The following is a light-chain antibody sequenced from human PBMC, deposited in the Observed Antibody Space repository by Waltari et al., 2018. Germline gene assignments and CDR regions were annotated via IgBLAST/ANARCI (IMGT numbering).Light chain of an antibody. CDR3: SSYAGNYVV. CDR2: DLT. V-gene: IGLV2-11*01. CDR1: RSDVGGYNF. Sequence: QSALTQPRPVSGSPGQSVTISCTGTRSDVGGYNFVSWYQQHPGTAPKLIISDLTKRPRGVPDRFSCSKSGNTASLTISGLQGEDEADYYCSSYAGNYVVFGGGTKLTVL. J-gene: IGLJ2*01.